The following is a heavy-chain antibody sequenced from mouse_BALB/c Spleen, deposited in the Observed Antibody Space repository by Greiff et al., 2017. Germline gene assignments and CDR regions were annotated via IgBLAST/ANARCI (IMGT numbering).Heavy chain of an antibody. CDR2: IYPGSGNT. J-gene: IGHJ4*01. V-gene: IGHV1-77*01. Sequence: VKLMESGAELARPGASVKLSCKASGYTFTDYYINWVKQRTGQGLEWIGEIYPGSGNTYYNEKFKGKATLTADKSSSTAYMQLSSLTSEDSAVYFCARGAVVATIDYYAMDYWGQGTSVTVSS. CDR1: GYTFTDYY. D-gene: IGHD1-1*01. CDR3: ARGAVVATIDYYAMDY.